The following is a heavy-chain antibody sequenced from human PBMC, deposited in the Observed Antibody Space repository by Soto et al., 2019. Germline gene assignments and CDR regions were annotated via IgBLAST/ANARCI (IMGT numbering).Heavy chain of an antibody. V-gene: IGHV4-34*01. D-gene: IGHD2-21*02. CDR2: INHSGTI. CDR3: ARADRTLVTYYSMDV. CDR1: GGSFSGYY. J-gene: IGHJ6*02. Sequence: SETLSLTCAVYGGSFSGYYWTWIRQPPGKGLEWIGEINHSGTINFNPSLKSRLTISLDTSKKHFSLKLSSVTDADTAAYHCARADRTLVTYYSMDVWGQGTMVT.